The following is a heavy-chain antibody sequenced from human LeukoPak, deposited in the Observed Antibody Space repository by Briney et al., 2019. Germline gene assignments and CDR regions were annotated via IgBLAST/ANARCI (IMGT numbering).Heavy chain of an antibody. J-gene: IGHJ6*03. D-gene: IGHD6-6*01. Sequence: PSETLSLTCTVSGGSISSYYWSWIRQPPGKGLEWIGYIYYSGITNYNPSLNTRVTISVDTSKHQFSLKLSSVTAADTAVYYCARRIAARPPYYYYYIDVWGKGTTVTVSS. CDR1: GGSISSYY. CDR3: ARRIAARPPYYYYYIDV. CDR2: IYYSGIT. V-gene: IGHV4-59*01.